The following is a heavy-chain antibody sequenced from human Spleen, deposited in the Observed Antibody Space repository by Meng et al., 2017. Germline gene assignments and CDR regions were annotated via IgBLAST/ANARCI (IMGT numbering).Heavy chain of an antibody. CDR2: IVPIFGTA. CDR3: ARDQGYNWNFFAY. D-gene: IGHD1-7*01. V-gene: IGHV1-69*01. CDR1: GDTFGSYT. J-gene: IGHJ4*02. Sequence: QVQLVQSGAEVKKPESSVKVACKASGDTFGSYTITWVRQAPGQGLEWMGRIVPIFGTAKYAQKFQGRVTITADESTSTAYMELSSLRSEDTAVYYCARDQGYNWNFFAYWGQGTLVTVSS.